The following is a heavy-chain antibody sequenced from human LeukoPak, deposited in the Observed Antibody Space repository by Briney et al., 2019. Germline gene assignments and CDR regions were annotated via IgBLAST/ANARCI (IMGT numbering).Heavy chain of an antibody. V-gene: IGHV3-53*01. CDR2: IYSGGNT. CDR1: GFTVSSNS. Sequence: SGGSLRLSCTVSGFTVSSNSWSWVRQAPGKGLEWVSFIYSGGNTHYSDSVKGRFTLSRDNSKNTLYLQMNSLRAEDTAIYCCARRAGEYSHPYDYWGQGTLVTVSS. CDR3: ARRAGEYSHPYDY. J-gene: IGHJ4*02. D-gene: IGHD2-15*01.